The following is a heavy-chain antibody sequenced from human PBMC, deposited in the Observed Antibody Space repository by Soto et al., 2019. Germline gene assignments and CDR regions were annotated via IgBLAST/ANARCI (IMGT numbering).Heavy chain of an antibody. D-gene: IGHD5-18*01. V-gene: IGHV1-18*01. J-gene: IGHJ4*01. CDR2: ISGYNGDT. CDR1: GYTFNTYS. Sequence: ASVKVSCKASGYTFNTYSISWVRQDPGKGLEWMGWISGYNGDTHYAQKFQGRVTMTTDTSTSTAYMELRSLRSDDTAMYYCARENVLSYVDTAMVDYFDYWGQ. CDR3: ARENVLSYVDTAMVDYFDY.